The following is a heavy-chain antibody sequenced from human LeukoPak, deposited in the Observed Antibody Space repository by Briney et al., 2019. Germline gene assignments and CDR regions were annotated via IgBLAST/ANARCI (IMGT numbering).Heavy chain of an antibody. D-gene: IGHD1-1*01. J-gene: IGHJ4*02. Sequence: SETLSLTCAVYGGSFSGYYWSWIRQPPGKGLEWIGEINHSGSTNYNPSLKSRVTISVDTSKNQFSLKLSSVTAADTAVYYCARVRCDPIENEYYFDYWGQGTLVTVSS. CDR2: INHSGST. V-gene: IGHV4-34*01. CDR3: ARVRCDPIENEYYFDY. CDR1: GGSFSGYY.